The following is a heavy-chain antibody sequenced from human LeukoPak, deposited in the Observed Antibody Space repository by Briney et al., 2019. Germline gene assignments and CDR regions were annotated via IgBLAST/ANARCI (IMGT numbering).Heavy chain of an antibody. CDR3: ARDGGGESWGPFDC. D-gene: IGHD2-21*01. V-gene: IGHV1-18*04. Sequence: GASVKVSCKASGYTFTAYYMHWVRQAPGQGLEWMGWISAYNGNRNSAQKFQGRVTMTTDTSTSTVYMELRSLRSDDTAVYYCARDGGGESWGPFDCCGQGTLVTVSS. CDR1: GYTFTAYY. J-gene: IGHJ4*02. CDR2: ISAYNGNR.